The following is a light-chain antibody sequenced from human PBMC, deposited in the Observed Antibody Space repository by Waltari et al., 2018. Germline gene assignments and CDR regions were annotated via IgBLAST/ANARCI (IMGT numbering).Light chain of an antibody. J-gene: IGLJ2*01. CDR2: GVS. CDR1: SSDVGAYNY. CDR3: SSYTGSSTLVI. V-gene: IGLV2-14*01. Sequence: QSALTQPASVSGSPGQSITISCTGTSSDVGAYNYVSWYQHHPGKAPKLMIYGVSKRPSGVATRFSGSKSGNTASLTISGVQAEDEADYYCSSYTGSSTLVIFGGGTKLTVL.